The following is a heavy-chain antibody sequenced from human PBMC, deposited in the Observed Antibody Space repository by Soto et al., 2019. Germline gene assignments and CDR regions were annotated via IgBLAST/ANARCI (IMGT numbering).Heavy chain of an antibody. J-gene: IGHJ4*02. CDR2: ISSNGGST. CDR3: AKAGITIFGVVIQYYFDY. V-gene: IGHV3-64*04. D-gene: IGHD3-3*01. CDR1: GFNFSSYA. Sequence: GGTLRLSCAASGFNFSSYAMHLLRKAPGKGLEYVSAISSNGGSTYYANSVKGRFTIYRDNSKNTLYLQMNSLRAEDTAVYYCAKAGITIFGVVIQYYFDYWGQGT.